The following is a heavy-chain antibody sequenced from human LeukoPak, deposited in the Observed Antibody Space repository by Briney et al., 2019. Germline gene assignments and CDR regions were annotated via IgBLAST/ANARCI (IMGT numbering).Heavy chain of an antibody. Sequence: GRSLRLSCAASGFTFHDYAMHWVRQAPGKGLEWVSGISWNSGSIGYSDSVKGRFTISRDNAKNSLYLQMNSLRAEDMALYYCAKDRDILTGYHPLYYYYYMDVWGKGTTVTVSS. D-gene: IGHD3-9*01. CDR2: ISWNSGSI. J-gene: IGHJ6*03. CDR3: AKDRDILTGYHPLYYYYYMDV. CDR1: GFTFHDYA. V-gene: IGHV3-9*03.